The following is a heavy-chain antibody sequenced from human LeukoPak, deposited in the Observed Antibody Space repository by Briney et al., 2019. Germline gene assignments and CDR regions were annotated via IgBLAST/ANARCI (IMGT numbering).Heavy chain of an antibody. J-gene: IGHJ4*02. CDR2: IYDGGDT. V-gene: IGHV4-30-2*01. D-gene: IGHD3-16*01. CDR1: GGSITTGGFS. Sequence: TLSLTCAVSGGSITTGGFSWSWIRQPPGKGLEWIGYIYDGGDTYYSPSLESRVTLSLDRSKNQFSLHLSSVTAADTAVYYCARLNGGYWGQGTLVTVSS. CDR3: ARLNGGY.